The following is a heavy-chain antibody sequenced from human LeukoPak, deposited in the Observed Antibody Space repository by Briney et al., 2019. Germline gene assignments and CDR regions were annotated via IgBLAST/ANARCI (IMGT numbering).Heavy chain of an antibody. CDR2: INPNSGGT. CDR3: ARDTTYYYDSTGDLLSNDAFDV. J-gene: IGHJ3*01. Sequence: ASVTVSRKASGYTFTGYYMHWVRQAPGQGLEWMGWINPNSGGTNYAQKFQGRVTMTRDTSLSTAYMELSRLRSDDTAVYYCARDTTYYYDSTGDLLSNDAFDVWGQGTMVTVSS. CDR1: GYTFTGYY. D-gene: IGHD3-22*01. V-gene: IGHV1-2*02.